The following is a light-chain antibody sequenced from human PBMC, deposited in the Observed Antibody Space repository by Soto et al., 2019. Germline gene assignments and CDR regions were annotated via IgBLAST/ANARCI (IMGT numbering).Light chain of an antibody. Sequence: EIVLTHSPGTLSLSPREGAALSWSASQSVSGNYLAWYQQKPGQVPRLVNYDSSSRATGVPDRFSGSGSGTDFSLTISILEPEDFAVYYCQQYGSSPPWTFGQGTKVDI. CDR1: QSVSGNY. V-gene: IGKV3-20*01. J-gene: IGKJ1*01. CDR3: QQYGSSPPWT. CDR2: DSS.